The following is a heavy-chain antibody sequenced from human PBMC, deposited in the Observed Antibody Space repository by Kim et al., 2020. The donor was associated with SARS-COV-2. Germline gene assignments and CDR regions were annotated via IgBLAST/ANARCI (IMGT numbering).Heavy chain of an antibody. D-gene: IGHD6-13*01. CDR3: ARRSSSSWYRGNWFDP. Sequence: SETLSLTCTVSGGSISSSSYYWGWIRQPPGKGLEWIGSIYYSGSTYYNPSLKSRVTISVDTSKNQFSLKLSSVTAADTAVYYCARRSSSSWYRGNWFDPWGQGTLVTVSS. V-gene: IGHV4-39*01. CDR2: IYYSGST. J-gene: IGHJ5*02. CDR1: GGSISSSSYY.